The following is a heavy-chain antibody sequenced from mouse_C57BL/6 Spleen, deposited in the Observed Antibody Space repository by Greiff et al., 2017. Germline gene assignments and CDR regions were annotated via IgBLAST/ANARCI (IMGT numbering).Heavy chain of an antibody. D-gene: IGHD2-2*01. CDR3: TMVTAGDAMDY. CDR1: GYTFTSYW. V-gene: IGHV1-5*01. Sequence: VQLQQSGTVLARPGASVKMSCKTSGYTFTSYWMHWVKQRPGQGLEWIGAIYPGNSDTSYNQKFKGKAKLTAVTSASTAYMELSSLTNEDSAVYYCTMVTAGDAMDYWGQGTSVTVSS. CDR2: IYPGNSDT. J-gene: IGHJ4*01.